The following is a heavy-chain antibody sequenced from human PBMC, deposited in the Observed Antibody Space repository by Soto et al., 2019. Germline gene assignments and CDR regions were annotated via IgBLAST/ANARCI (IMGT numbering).Heavy chain of an antibody. Sequence: QVQLVQSGAEVKKPGASVKVSCKASGYTFTNYGISWVRQAPGQGLEWMGWISTNSGHTDYAQNLRGRVTMTTDTSTTTAYMELRSLRSDDTAVYYCAREEYRQLDHWGQETLVTVSS. CDR1: GYTFTNYG. D-gene: IGHD3-16*02. CDR3: AREEYRQLDH. J-gene: IGHJ5*02. CDR2: ISTNSGHT. V-gene: IGHV1-18*04.